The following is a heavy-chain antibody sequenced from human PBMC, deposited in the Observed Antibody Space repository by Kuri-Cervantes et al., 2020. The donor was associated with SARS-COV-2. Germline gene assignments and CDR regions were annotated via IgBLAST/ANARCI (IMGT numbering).Heavy chain of an antibody. Sequence: ASVRVSCKASGYIFTDYYMNWLRQPPGQGLEWRGWINRNSGGTNYAQKFQGWVTMTRDTTISTVYMELSRLRYDDTAVYYLARSTRFRRVGVISQGGACDIWGQGTMVTVSS. J-gene: IGHJ3*02. CDR2: INRNSGGT. D-gene: IGHD3-22*01. CDR1: GYIFTDYY. V-gene: IGHV1-2*04. CDR3: ARSTRFRRVGVISQGGACDI.